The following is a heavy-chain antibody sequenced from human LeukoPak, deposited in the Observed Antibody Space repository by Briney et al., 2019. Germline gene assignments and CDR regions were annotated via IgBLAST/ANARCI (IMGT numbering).Heavy chain of an antibody. J-gene: IGHJ6*02. CDR1: GFTFSSSS. V-gene: IGHV3-21*01. D-gene: IGHD4-17*01. CDR3: ARERVDYGARSRYYHYGMDV. Sequence: GGSLRLSCAASGFTFSSSSMNWVRRAPGKGLEWVSSISSSSTYIYYADSVKGRFTISRDNAKNSLYLQMNSLRAEDTAVYYCARERVDYGARSRYYHYGMDVWGQGTTVTVTS. CDR2: ISSSSTYI.